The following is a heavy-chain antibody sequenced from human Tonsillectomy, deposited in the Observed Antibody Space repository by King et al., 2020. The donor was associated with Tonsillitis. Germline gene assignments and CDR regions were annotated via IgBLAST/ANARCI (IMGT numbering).Heavy chain of an antibody. J-gene: IGHJ3*02. Sequence: QLVQSGAEVKKPGASVKVSCKASGYTFTNYGINWVRQAPGQGLEWMGWINAHNRNTKYAQKIQGRVTMTTDSSTSTAYMELRSLRSDDTAVYYCARGMLPMAGAGLGSFDIWGRGPLVAVSS. D-gene: IGHD6-19*01. V-gene: IGHV1-18*01. CDR1: GYTFTNYG. CDR3: ARGMLPMAGAGLGSFDI. CDR2: INAHNRNT.